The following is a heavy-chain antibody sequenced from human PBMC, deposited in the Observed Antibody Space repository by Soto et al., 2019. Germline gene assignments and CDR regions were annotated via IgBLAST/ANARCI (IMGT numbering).Heavy chain of an antibody. Sequence: QVQLVQSGAEVKKPGSSVKVSCKASGGTFSSYAISWVRQAPGQGLEWMGGIIPIFGTANYAQKFQGRVTITADESTSKAYMELSSLRPEDTAVYYCARVDCSGGSCYSPPTAFDYWGQGTLVTVSS. CDR1: GGTFSSYA. D-gene: IGHD2-15*01. CDR2: IIPIFGTA. CDR3: ARVDCSGGSCYSPPTAFDY. J-gene: IGHJ4*02. V-gene: IGHV1-69*01.